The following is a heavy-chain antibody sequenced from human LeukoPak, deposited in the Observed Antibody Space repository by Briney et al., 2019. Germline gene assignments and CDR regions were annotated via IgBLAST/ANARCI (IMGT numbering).Heavy chain of an antibody. V-gene: IGHV4-4*07. Sequence: PSETLPLTCTVSGGSICSYYWSWIRQPAGKGLEWIGRIYTSGSTNYNPSLKSRVTMSVDTSKNQFSLKLSSVTAADTAVYYCASYGYSRSFDYWGQGTLVTVSS. J-gene: IGHJ4*02. CDR1: GGSICSYY. CDR2: IYTSGST. CDR3: ASYGYSRSFDY. D-gene: IGHD6-13*01.